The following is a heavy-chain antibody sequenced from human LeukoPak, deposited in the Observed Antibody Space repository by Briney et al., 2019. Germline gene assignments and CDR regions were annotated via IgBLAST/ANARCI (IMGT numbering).Heavy chain of an antibody. Sequence: SETLSLTCAVSGGSISSNSYYWGWIRQPPGKGLEWIGSIYYSGSTYYNPSLKSRVTISVDTSKNQFSLKLSSVTAADTAVYYCARVGTVVTPTVYDYFDYWGQGTLVTVSS. J-gene: IGHJ4*02. CDR2: IYYSGST. D-gene: IGHD4-23*01. CDR3: ARVGTVVTPTVYDYFDY. CDR1: GGSISSNSYY. V-gene: IGHV4-39*07.